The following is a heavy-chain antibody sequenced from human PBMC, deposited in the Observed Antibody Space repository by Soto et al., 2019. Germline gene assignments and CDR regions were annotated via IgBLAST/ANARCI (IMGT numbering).Heavy chain of an antibody. V-gene: IGHV1-18*01. CDR2: ISAYNGNT. D-gene: IGHD3-3*01. J-gene: IGHJ6*02. Sequence: ASVKVSCKASGYTFTSYGISWVRQAPGQGLEWMGWISAYNGNTNYAQKFQGRVTITADESTSTAYMELSSLRSEDTAVYYCARVRVFWSGYYGPYYYYYGMDVWGQGTTVTVAS. CDR1: GYTFTSYG. CDR3: ARVRVFWSGYYGPYYYYYGMDV.